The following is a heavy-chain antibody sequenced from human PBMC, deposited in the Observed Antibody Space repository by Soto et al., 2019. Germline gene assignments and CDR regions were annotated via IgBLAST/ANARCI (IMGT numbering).Heavy chain of an antibody. CDR3: ARASSSSYAIDY. J-gene: IGHJ4*02. CDR1: GESISSGGYY. D-gene: IGHD6-6*01. V-gene: IGHV4-31*03. Sequence: QVQLQESGPGLVKPSQTLSLTCTVSGESISSGGYYWSWIRQHPGKGLEWIGYIYDIGSAYYNPSLKSRVSISMDTSKNQFAMGLSSVTAADTAVYYCARASSSSYAIDYWGQGTLITVSS. CDR2: IYDIGSA.